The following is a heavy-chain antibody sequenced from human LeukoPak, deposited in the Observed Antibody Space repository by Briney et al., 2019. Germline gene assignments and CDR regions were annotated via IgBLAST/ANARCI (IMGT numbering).Heavy chain of an antibody. CDR3: AKDGTYDFWSGSRPTYYYYYFMDV. J-gene: IGHJ6*03. D-gene: IGHD3-3*01. V-gene: IGHV3-23*01. CDR1: GFTLSTYA. CDR2: VGGSGDNT. Sequence: GGSLRLSCAASGFTLSTYAMRWVRHATGRGVEGVSAVGGSGDNTYCADSVKGRFTISRDNSKSTLYLQMNSLRADDTAEFYCAKDGTYDFWSGSRPTYYYYYFMDVWGKGTTVTVSS.